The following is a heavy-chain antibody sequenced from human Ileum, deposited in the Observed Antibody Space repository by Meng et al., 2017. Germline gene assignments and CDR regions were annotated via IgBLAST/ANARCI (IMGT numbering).Heavy chain of an antibody. CDR1: GYSFSNYW. CDR3: ALSTLVRGGVRQFDY. D-gene: IGHD3-10*01. CDR2: IYPSDSDT. V-gene: IGHV5-51*01. J-gene: IGHJ4*02. Sequence: GESLKISCKGSGYSFSNYWIGWVRQMPGKGLECMGIIYPSDSDTRYSPSFQGQVTISGDKSISTAFLQWSSLKASDTAIYYCALSTLVRGGVRQFDYWGPGTLVTVSS.